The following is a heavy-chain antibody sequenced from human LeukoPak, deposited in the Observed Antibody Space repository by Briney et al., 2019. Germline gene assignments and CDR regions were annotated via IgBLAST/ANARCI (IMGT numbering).Heavy chain of an antibody. CDR1: GDSISGYY. CDR2: IHSSGTT. J-gene: IGHJ4*02. Sequence: PSETLSLTCTVSGDSISGYYWSWIRQPPGKGLEWIAFIHSSGTTNYNPSLKSRVSISVDTSKNQFSLRLSSVTVADTAVYYCARHLSSGWSDYWGQGTLVTVSS. D-gene: IGHD6-19*01. CDR3: ARHLSSGWSDY. V-gene: IGHV4-59*08.